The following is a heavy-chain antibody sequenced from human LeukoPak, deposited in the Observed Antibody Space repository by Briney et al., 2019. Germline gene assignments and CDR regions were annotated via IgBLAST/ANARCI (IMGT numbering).Heavy chain of an antibody. D-gene: IGHD6-19*01. CDR2: ISGSGGST. CDR3: AKIIVSLVAGSYAPTRYFDY. Sequence: GGSLRLSCAASGFTFSSYAMSWVRQAPGKGLEWASAISGSGGSTYYADSVKGRLTISRDNSKNTLYLQMNSLRAEDTAVYYCAKIIVSLVAGSYAPTRYFDYWGQGTLVTVSS. CDR1: GFTFSSYA. V-gene: IGHV3-23*01. J-gene: IGHJ4*02.